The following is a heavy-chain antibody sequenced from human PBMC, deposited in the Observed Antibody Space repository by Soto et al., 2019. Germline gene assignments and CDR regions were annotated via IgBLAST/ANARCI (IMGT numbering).Heavy chain of an antibody. CDR1: GFTFTSSA. CDR3: AADQDHYYFDY. V-gene: IGHV1-58*01. Sequence: EASVKVSCKASGFTFTSSAVQWVRQARVQRLEWIGWIVVGSGNTNYAQKFQERVTITRDMSTSTAYMELSSLTSEDTAVYYCAADQDHYYFDYCGQGTLVTVSS. J-gene: IGHJ4*02. CDR2: IVVGSGNT.